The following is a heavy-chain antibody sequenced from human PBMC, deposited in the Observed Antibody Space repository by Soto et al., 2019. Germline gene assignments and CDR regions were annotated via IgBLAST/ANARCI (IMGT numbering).Heavy chain of an antibody. CDR2: IIPILGIA. CDR1: GGTFSSYT. V-gene: IGHV1-69*08. Sequence: QVQLVQSGAEVKKPGSSVKVSCKASGGTFSSYTISWVRQAPGQGLEWMGRIIPILGIANYAQKFQGRVTMTADKSTRKANMELSSLRSEDTAVYYCGRDSCSSTSCYVRLHSWYFDLWGRGTLVTVSS. J-gene: IGHJ2*01. CDR3: GRDSCSSTSCYVRLHSWYFDL. D-gene: IGHD2-2*01.